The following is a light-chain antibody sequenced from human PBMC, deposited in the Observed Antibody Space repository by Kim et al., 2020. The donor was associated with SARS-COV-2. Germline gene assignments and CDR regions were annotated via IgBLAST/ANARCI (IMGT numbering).Light chain of an antibody. CDR2: GAS. V-gene: IGKV3-20*01. Sequence: PGERATHSCRASQSVSSNYLSWYQQKPGQAPRVLIFGASSRATGIPDRFSGSGSGTDFTLTISRLEPEDSAVYYCQRYGRSPPLTFGGGTKVDIK. CDR1: QSVSSNY. J-gene: IGKJ4*01. CDR3: QRYGRSPPLT.